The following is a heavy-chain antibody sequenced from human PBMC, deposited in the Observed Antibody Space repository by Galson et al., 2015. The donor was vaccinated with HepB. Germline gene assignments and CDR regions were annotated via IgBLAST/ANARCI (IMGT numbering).Heavy chain of an antibody. Sequence: VKVSCKASGYSFTNYAINWVRQAPGQGLEWMGWISAYNGNTNYAQKLQGRATMTTDTSTSKTYMELRSLRSDDTAVYYFARVPPYRIIPDDYWGQGTQVTVSS. D-gene: IGHD1-14*01. J-gene: IGHJ4*02. CDR3: ARVPPYRIIPDDY. CDR2: ISAYNGNT. V-gene: IGHV1-18*04. CDR1: GYSFTNYA.